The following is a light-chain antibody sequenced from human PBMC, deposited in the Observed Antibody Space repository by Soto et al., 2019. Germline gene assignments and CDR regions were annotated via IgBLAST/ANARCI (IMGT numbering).Light chain of an antibody. V-gene: IGKV3-11*01. Sequence: EIVLTQSPATLSLSPGERATLSCRASQSVSSYFAWYQQKPGQAPRLLIYDASNRATGIPARFSGSGSGTDFTLTISSLEPEDFAVSYCQQRSNWPVTFGQGTRVEIK. CDR2: DAS. CDR3: QQRSNWPVT. J-gene: IGKJ1*01. CDR1: QSVSSY.